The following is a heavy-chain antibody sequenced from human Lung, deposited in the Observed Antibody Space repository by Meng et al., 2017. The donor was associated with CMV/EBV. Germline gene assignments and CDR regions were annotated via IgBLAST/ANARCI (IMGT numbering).Heavy chain of an antibody. V-gene: IGHV4-39*01. Sequence: SCGSISSSSYYWGWIRQPPGKGLEWSGSIYYSGSTYYNPSLKSRVTISVDTSKNQFSLKLSSVTAADTAVYYCARLHEGYSGYGFDYWGQGTLVTVSS. D-gene: IGHD5-12*01. CDR1: CGSISSSSYY. J-gene: IGHJ4*02. CDR3: ARLHEGYSGYGFDY. CDR2: IYYSGST.